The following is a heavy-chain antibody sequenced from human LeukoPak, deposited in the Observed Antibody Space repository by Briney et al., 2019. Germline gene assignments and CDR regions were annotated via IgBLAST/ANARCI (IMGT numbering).Heavy chain of an antibody. CDR1: GGSISSSSYY. CDR3: ARNNYYYMDV. Sequence: SETLSLTCTVSGGSISSSSYYWGWIRQPPGKGLEWIGYIYYSGSTNYNPSLKSRVTISVDTSKNQFSLKLSSVTAADTAVYYCARNNYYYMDVWGKGTTVTVSS. CDR2: IYYSGST. V-gene: IGHV4-61*05. J-gene: IGHJ6*03.